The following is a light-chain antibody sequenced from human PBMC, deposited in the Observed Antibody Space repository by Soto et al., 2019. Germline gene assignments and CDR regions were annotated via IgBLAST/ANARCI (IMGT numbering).Light chain of an antibody. CDR1: GSDVGDYDY. CDR3: SSYTSSQAYV. V-gene: IGLV2-14*01. CDR2: EVS. J-gene: IGLJ1*01. Sequence: ALTQPASVSGSPGESITISCTGTGSDVGDYDYVSWYQHHPGKAPKLMIYEVSNRPSGVSNRFSGSKSGNTASLTISGLQAEDEADYFCSSYTSSQAYVFGTGTKVTVL.